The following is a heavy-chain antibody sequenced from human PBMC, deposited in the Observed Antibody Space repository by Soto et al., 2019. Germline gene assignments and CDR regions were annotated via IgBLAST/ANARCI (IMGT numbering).Heavy chain of an antibody. D-gene: IGHD2-2*01. CDR2: IWYDGSNK. CDR3: ARGYCSSTSCSALDY. V-gene: IGHV3-33*01. J-gene: IGHJ4*02. CDR1: GFTFSSYG. Sequence: PGGSLRLSCAASGFTFSSYGMHWVRQAPGKGLEWVAVIWYDGSNKYYADSVRGRFTISRDNSKNTLYLQMNSLRAEDTAVYYCARGYCSSTSCSALDYWGQGTLVTVSS.